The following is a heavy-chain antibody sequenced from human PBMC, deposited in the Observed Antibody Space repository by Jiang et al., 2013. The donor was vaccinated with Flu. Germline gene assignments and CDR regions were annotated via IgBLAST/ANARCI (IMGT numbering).Heavy chain of an antibody. J-gene: IGHJ5*02. Sequence: GPGLVKPSEILSLTCTVSGVPFNSYYWAWIRQPAGEGTGSGLGVSIPVGSTNYNPSLQSRVSISLDRAKNQFSLRLSSVTAADTAVYYCAAMAPLGNYFHTWGQGALVTVSS. CDR1: GVPFNSYY. V-gene: IGHV4-4*07. CDR2: SIPVGST. CDR3: AAMAPLGNYFHT. D-gene: IGHD5-24*01.